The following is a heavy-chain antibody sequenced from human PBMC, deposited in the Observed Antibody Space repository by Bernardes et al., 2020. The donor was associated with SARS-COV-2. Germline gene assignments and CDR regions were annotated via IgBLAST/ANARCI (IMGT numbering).Heavy chain of an antibody. D-gene: IGHD6-25*01. J-gene: IGHJ4*02. V-gene: IGHV3-7*01. CDR3: ARGSGAR. CDR2: IKEDGSQK. Sequence: GGSLRLSCAASGFTFSEHWMSWVHQPPGKGLEWVANIKEDGSQKNYVDSVKGRFTISRDNAMQSLYLHMHSLRVEDSAVYYCARGSGARWGQGTLVTVSS. CDR1: GFTFSEHW.